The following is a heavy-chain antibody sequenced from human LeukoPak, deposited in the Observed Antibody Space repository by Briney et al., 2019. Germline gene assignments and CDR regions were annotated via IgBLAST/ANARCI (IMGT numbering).Heavy chain of an antibody. D-gene: IGHD5-12*01. J-gene: IGHJ4*02. CDR3: AKDRLWGIVATIDY. Sequence: PGGSLRLSCAASGFTFSSYGMHWVRQAPGKGLEWVAFIRYDGSNKYYADSVKGRFTISRDNSKSTLYLQMNSLRAEDTAVYYCAKDRLWGIVATIDYWGQGTLVTVSS. V-gene: IGHV3-30*02. CDR2: IRYDGSNK. CDR1: GFTFSSYG.